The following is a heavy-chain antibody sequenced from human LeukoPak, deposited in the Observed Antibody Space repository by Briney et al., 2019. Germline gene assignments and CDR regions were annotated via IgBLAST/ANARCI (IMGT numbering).Heavy chain of an antibody. V-gene: IGHV3-23*01. CDR1: GFTFSSYG. D-gene: IGHD3-9*01. J-gene: IGHJ4*02. CDR2: ISGSGGST. CDR3: AKDPYRILTGYYVDY. Sequence: PGGSLRLSCAASGFTFSSYGMSWVRQAPGKGLEWVSAISGSGGSTYYADSVKGRFTISRDNSKNTLYLQMNSLRAEDTAVYYCAKDPYRILTGYYVDYWGQGTLVTVSS.